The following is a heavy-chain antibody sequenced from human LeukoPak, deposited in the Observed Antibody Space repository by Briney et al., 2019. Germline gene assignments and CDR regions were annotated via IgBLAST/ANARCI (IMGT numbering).Heavy chain of an antibody. J-gene: IGHJ4*02. Sequence: SVKVSCKASGGTFSSYAISWVRQAPGQGLEWMGRIIPIFGTANYAQKFQGRVTITTDESTSTAYMELSSLRSEDTAVYYCARSDSSGYYYFFDYWGQGTLVTVSS. V-gene: IGHV1-69*05. CDR1: GGTFSSYA. D-gene: IGHD3-22*01. CDR2: IIPIFGTA. CDR3: ARSDSSGYYYFFDY.